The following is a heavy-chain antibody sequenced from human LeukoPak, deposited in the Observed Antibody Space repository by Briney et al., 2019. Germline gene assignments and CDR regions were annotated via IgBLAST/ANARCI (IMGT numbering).Heavy chain of an antibody. Sequence: ASVKVSCKASGYTFTGYYMHWVRRAPGQGLEWMGIINPSGGSTSYAQKFQGRVTMTRDMSTSTVYMELSSLRSEDTAVYYCARDSEPAAHDAFDIWGQGTMVTVSS. V-gene: IGHV1-46*01. D-gene: IGHD6-6*01. J-gene: IGHJ3*02. CDR1: GYTFTGYY. CDR2: INPSGGST. CDR3: ARDSEPAAHDAFDI.